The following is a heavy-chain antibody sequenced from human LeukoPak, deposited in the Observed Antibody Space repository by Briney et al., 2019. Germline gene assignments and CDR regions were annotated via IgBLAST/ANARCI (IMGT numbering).Heavy chain of an antibody. CDR1: GFTFSDYY. D-gene: IGHD3-22*01. CDR2: ITTSGSTI. J-gene: IGHJ4*02. CDR3: AKHPYDSSGYYYLYYFDY. V-gene: IGHV3-11*01. Sequence: GGSLRLSCVASGFTFSDYYMNWIRQAPGKGLEWVSYITTSGSTIYYIDSVKGRFTISGDNSKNTLYLQMNSLRAEDTAVYYCAKHPYDSSGYYYLYYFDYWGQGTLVTVSS.